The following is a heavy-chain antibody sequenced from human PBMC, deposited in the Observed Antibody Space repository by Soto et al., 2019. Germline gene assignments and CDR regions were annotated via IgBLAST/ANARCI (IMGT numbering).Heavy chain of an antibody. V-gene: IGHV1-69*02. Sequence: ASVKVSCKASGDTFSFYTINWVRQAPGLGLEWMGRVNPILSMSNYAQKFQGRVTMTADKSTSTAYMGVGGLRSEDTAFYYCATSYGSGYRAFDYWGQGALVTVSS. J-gene: IGHJ4*02. CDR1: GDTFSFYT. CDR3: ATSYGSGYRAFDY. CDR2: VNPILSMS. D-gene: IGHD3-10*01.